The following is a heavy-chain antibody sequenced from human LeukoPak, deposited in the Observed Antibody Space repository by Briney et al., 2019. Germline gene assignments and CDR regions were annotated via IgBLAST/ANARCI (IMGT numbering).Heavy chain of an antibody. CDR2: INHSGST. V-gene: IGHV4-34*01. D-gene: IGHD3-22*01. J-gene: IGHJ4*02. Sequence: SETLSLTCTVSGGSISSGDYYWSWIRQPPGKGLEWIGEINHSGSTNYNPSLKSRVTISVDTSKNQFSLKLSSVTAADTAVYYCARGRAGYDSSGYFYWGQGTLVTVSS. CDR3: ARGRAGYDSSGYFY. CDR1: GGSISSGDYY.